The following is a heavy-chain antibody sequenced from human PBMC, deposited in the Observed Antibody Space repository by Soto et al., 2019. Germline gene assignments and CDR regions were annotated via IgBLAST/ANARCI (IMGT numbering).Heavy chain of an antibody. Sequence: SETLSLTCTVSGGSISYYYWSWIRQPPGKGLEWIGYIYYSGSTNYNPSLKSRVIISVDTSKNQFSLKLSSVTAADTAVYYCARQDILTGYYFDYWGQGTVVTVS. D-gene: IGHD3-9*01. CDR2: IYYSGST. CDR1: GGSISYYY. V-gene: IGHV4-59*01. J-gene: IGHJ4*02. CDR3: ARQDILTGYYFDY.